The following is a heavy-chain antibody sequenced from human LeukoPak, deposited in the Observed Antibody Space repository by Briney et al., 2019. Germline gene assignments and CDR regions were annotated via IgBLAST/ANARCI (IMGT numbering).Heavy chain of an antibody. CDR2: INPSGGST. D-gene: IGHD3-22*01. J-gene: IGHJ4*02. CDR3: ASIPSNYYDSSGYLGIDY. CDR1: GYTFTSYY. V-gene: IGHV1-46*01. Sequence: ASVKVSCKASGYTFTSYYMHWVRQAPGQGLEWMGIINPSGGSTSYAQKFQGRVTMTRDMSTSTVYMELSSLRSEDTAVYYCASIPSNYYDSSGYLGIDYWGQGTLVTVSS.